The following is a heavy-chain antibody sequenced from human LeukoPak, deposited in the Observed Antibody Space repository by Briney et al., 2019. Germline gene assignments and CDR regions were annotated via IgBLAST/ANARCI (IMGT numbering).Heavy chain of an antibody. CDR2: ISWNSGSI. Sequence: PGGSLRLSCAASGFTFDDYAMHWVRQAPGKGLEWVSGISWNSGSIGYADSVKGRFTISRDNAKNSLYLQMNSLKAEDTALYYCARCGGGGSCYPPYYFDYWGQGTLVTVSS. J-gene: IGHJ4*02. V-gene: IGHV3-9*01. D-gene: IGHD2-15*01. CDR3: ARCGGGGSCYPPYYFDY. CDR1: GFTFDDYA.